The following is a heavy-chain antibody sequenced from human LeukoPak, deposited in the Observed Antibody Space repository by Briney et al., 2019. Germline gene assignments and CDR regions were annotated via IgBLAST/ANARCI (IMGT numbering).Heavy chain of an antibody. J-gene: IGHJ4*02. CDR1: GFTFSSYA. V-gene: IGHV3-23*01. CDR3: AKVMVRGVIMGGPVDY. D-gene: IGHD3-10*01. CDR2: ISGSGGST. Sequence: PGGSLGLSCAASGFTFSSYAMSWVRQAPGKGLEWVSAISGSGGSTYYADSVKGRFTISRDNSKNTLCLQMSSLRAEDTAVYYCAKVMVRGVIMGGPVDYWGQGTLVTVSS.